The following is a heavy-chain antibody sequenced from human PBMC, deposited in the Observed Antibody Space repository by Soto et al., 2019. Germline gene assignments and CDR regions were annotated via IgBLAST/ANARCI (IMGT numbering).Heavy chain of an antibody. Sequence: ASVKVSCKASGYTFTVYYMHWVRQAPGQGLEWMGWINPKSGGTMYPQKFQGRVTMTWDTSISTAYMALTRLRSDDTAVYYCARDLEKGGGSAGFDYWGQATLVTVSS. CDR3: ARDLEKGGGSAGFDY. CDR2: INPKSGGT. D-gene: IGHD1-26*01. J-gene: IGHJ4*02. CDR1: GYTFTVYY. V-gene: IGHV1-2*02.